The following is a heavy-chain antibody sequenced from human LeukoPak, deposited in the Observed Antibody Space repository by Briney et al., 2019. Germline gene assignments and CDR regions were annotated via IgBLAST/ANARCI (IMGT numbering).Heavy chain of an antibody. CDR2: INGGNDAT. D-gene: IGHD4-23*01. J-gene: IGHJ4*02. V-gene: IGHV3-23*01. CDR3: AKDLLRWSFDY. Sequence: GGSLRLSCAASGFTVINYAMAWVRQAPGRGLEWVSAINGGNDATNYANSVKGRFTISRDNSKNTLYLQMNNLRAEDTAVYYCAKDLLRWSFDYWGQGSLVTVSS. CDR1: GFTVINYA.